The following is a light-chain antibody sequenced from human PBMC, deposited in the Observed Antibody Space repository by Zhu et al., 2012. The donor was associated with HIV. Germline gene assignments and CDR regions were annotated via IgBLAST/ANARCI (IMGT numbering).Light chain of an antibody. CDR2: DTS. V-gene: IGKV3-11*01. CDR1: QSIGGY. J-gene: IGKJ4*01. Sequence: EIVLTQSPATLSLSPGERATLSCRASQSIGGYLAWYQQKPGQPPRLLIYDTSNRATGISARFSGSGSGTDFTLTISSLEPEDFGIYYCQQRGNSLTFGGGTKVEI. CDR3: QQRGNSLT.